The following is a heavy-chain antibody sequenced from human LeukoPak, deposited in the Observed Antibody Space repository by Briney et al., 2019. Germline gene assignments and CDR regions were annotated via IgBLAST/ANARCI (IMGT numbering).Heavy chain of an antibody. D-gene: IGHD2-15*01. J-gene: IGHJ3*02. V-gene: IGHV4-30-4*01. CDR1: GASTRSGDYY. Sequence: SETLSLTCTVSGASTRSGDYYWSWIRQPPGKGLEWIGYIYDSGSTYYNPSLKSRITISVDTSENRFSLKLSSVTATDTAVYYCARDCSGGSCYGAFDIWGQGTMVTVSS. CDR3: ARDCSGGSCYGAFDI. CDR2: IYDSGST.